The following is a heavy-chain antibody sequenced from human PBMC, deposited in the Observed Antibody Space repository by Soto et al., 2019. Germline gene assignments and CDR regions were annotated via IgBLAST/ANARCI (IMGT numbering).Heavy chain of an antibody. Sequence: PSETLSLTCTVSGGSISSSSYYWGWIRQPPGKGLEWIGSIYYSGSTYYNPSLKSRVTISVDTSKNQFSLKLSSVTAADTAVYYCARCAKDIVVPLHSISKYYYYMDVWGKGTTVTVSS. V-gene: IGHV4-39*01. CDR3: ARCAKDIVVPLHSISKYYYYMDV. CDR2: IYYSGST. D-gene: IGHD2-2*01. CDR1: GGSISSSSYY. J-gene: IGHJ6*03.